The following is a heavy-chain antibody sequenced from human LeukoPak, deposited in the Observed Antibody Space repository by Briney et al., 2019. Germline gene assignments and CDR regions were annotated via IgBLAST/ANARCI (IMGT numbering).Heavy chain of an antibody. CDR2: ISSTSNYI. V-gene: IGHV3-21*06. Sequence: PGGSLRLSCAASGFTFDDYVMNWVRQAPGKGLEWVSSISSTSNYIYYADSVKGRFTISRDNAKNSLYLQMNSLRAEDTAVYYCARVVDVWGKGTTVTVSS. CDR3: ARVVDV. CDR1: GFTFDDYV. J-gene: IGHJ6*04.